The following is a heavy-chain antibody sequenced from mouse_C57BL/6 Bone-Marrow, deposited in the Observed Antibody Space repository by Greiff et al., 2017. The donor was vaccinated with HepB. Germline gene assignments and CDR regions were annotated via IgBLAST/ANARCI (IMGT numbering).Heavy chain of an antibody. V-gene: IGHV1-26*01. D-gene: IGHD2-10*02. Sequence: EVQLQQSGPELVKPGASVKISCKASGYTFTDYYMNWVKQSHGKSLEWIGDINPNNGGTSYNQKFKGKATLTVDKSSSTAYMELRSLTSEDSAVYYCARSLVWDYAMDYWGQGTSVTVSS. CDR3: ARSLVWDYAMDY. J-gene: IGHJ4*01. CDR2: INPNNGGT. CDR1: GYTFTDYY.